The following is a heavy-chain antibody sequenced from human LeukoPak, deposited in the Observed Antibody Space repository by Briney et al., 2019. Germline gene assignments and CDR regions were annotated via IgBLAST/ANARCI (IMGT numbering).Heavy chain of an antibody. CDR2: IYYSGST. Sequence: PSETLSLTCTVSGGSISSSSYYWGWIRQPPGKGLEWIGSIYYSGSTCYNPSLKSRVTISVDTSKNQFSLKLSSVTAADTAVYYCAYSSEPDYFDYWGQGTLVTVSS. D-gene: IGHD6-25*01. J-gene: IGHJ4*02. CDR1: GGSISSSSYY. CDR3: AYSSEPDYFDY. V-gene: IGHV4-39*01.